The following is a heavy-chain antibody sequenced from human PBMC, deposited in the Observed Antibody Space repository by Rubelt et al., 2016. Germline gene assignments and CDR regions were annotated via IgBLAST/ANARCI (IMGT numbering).Heavy chain of an antibody. CDR2: INPSGGST. V-gene: IGHV1-46*01. CDR3: AREQLGSSSWIYYYYGMDV. D-gene: IGHD6-13*01. J-gene: IGHJ6*02. Sequence: VRQAPGQGLEWMGIINPSGGSTSYAQKFQGRVTMTRDTSTSTVYMELSSLRSEDTAVYYCAREQLGSSSWIYYYYGMDVWGQGTTVTVSS.